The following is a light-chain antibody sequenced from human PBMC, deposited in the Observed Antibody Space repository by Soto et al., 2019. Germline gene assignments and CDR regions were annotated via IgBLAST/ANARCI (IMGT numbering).Light chain of an antibody. V-gene: IGKV3-20*01. Sequence: EVVLTQSPGTLSLSPGERATLSCRASQSVSNNYLAWYQQKPGQGPRLLIFGSSDRATGIPDRFSGSGSGTDFTLTISRLEPEDFAVYYCQQYGSPPPYNFGQGTKLEIK. CDR1: QSVSNNY. CDR3: QQYGSPPPYN. CDR2: GSS. J-gene: IGKJ2*01.